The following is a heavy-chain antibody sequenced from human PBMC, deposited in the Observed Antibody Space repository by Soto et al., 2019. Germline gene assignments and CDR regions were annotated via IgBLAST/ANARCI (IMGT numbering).Heavy chain of an antibody. J-gene: IGHJ5*02. V-gene: IGHV3-23*01. CDR1: GFTFSSYG. CDR2: ISGGGPPT. D-gene: IGHD1-7*01. Sequence: EVQMLESGGGLVQPGGSLRLSCTGSGFTFSSYGMSWVRQAPGKGLEWVSGISGGGPPTYYADSVRGRFTISRDNSKNTLYLQMNCLRAGDKAVYYCAILTYITGWDYHDLWGRGNRVNVSA. CDR3: AILTYITGWDYHDL.